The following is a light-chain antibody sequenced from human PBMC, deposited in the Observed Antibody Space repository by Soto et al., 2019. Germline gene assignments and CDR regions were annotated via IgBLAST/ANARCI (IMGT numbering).Light chain of an antibody. Sequence: DIVMTQSPDSLAVSLGERATINCKSSQSVSHNTNNKNYLAWYQQKPGQPPKLIIYWAATRESGVPDRFSGSGSGTDFTLTISSLQAEDVAVYYCQQYYVTPLTFGGGTKVEIK. CDR2: WAA. V-gene: IGKV4-1*01. CDR1: QSVSHNTNNKNY. CDR3: QQYYVTPLT. J-gene: IGKJ4*01.